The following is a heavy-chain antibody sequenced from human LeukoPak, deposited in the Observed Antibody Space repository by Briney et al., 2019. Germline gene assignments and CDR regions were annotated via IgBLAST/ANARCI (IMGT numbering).Heavy chain of an antibody. CDR2: IHYSGST. D-gene: IGHD5-12*01. V-gene: IGHV4-59*01. J-gene: IGHJ6*03. CDR3: ARTTEGYAGGPGYSYYSYMDV. CDR1: GGSFSGYY. Sequence: SETLSLTCAVYGGSFSGYYWSWIRQPPGKGLEWIGYIHYSGSTHYNPSLKSRVTISVDTSKNQVSLKLRSVTAADTAVYYCARTTEGYAGGPGYSYYSYMDVWGKGTTVTISS.